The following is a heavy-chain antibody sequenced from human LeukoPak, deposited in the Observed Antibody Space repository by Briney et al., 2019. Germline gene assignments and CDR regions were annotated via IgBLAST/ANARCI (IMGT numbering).Heavy chain of an antibody. J-gene: IGHJ4*02. CDR2: IKSKAYGGTT. CDR1: GFTFGDYP. Sequence: GGSLRLSCTVSGFTFGDYPMGWFRQAPGKGLEWVGFIKSKAYGGTTQYAASVKGRFTISRDDSKSIAYLQMDSLTSEDTAVYYSSSSSGRWVFDYWGQGILVTVSS. CDR3: SSSSGRWVFDY. V-gene: IGHV3-49*03. D-gene: IGHD6-19*01.